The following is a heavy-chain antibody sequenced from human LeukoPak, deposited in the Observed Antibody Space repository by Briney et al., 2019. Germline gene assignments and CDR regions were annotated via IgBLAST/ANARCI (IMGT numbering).Heavy chain of an antibody. J-gene: IGHJ4*02. D-gene: IGHD6-6*01. CDR3: IRDMYTTSSARGAY. CDR2: INGDGSST. Sequence: PGGSLRLSCAASGFTFSSYWMHWVRQAPGKGLVWVSRINGDGSSTSYADSVKGRLTISRDNAKNALYLQMNSLRVEDTAVYYCIRDMYTTSSARGAYWGQGTLVTVSS. CDR1: GFTFSSYW. V-gene: IGHV3-74*01.